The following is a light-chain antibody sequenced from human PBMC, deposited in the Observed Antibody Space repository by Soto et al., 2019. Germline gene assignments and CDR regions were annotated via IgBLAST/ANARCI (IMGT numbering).Light chain of an antibody. J-gene: IGKJ2*01. CDR2: AAS. Sequence: DLQMTQSPSSLSASVGDRVTITCRASQSISSYLNWYQQKPGKAPKLLIYAASSLQSGVPSRFSGSGSGTDFTLTISSLQPEDFATYYCQQSYSTLLLTFGQGTKLEIK. CDR3: QQSYSTLLLT. V-gene: IGKV1-39*01. CDR1: QSISSY.